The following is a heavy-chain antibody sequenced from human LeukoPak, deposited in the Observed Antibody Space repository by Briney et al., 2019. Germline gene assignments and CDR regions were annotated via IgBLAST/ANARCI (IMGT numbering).Heavy chain of an antibody. J-gene: IGHJ4*02. CDR1: GFTFSSYA. Sequence: PGGSLRLSCAASGFTFSSYAMSWVRQAPGKGLEWVSAISRSADSTYYGDSVKGRFTISRDNSKNTLYLQMNSLRAEDTAVYYCAKDLRVDISMAWYDYWGQGTLVTVSS. CDR2: ISRSADST. D-gene: IGHD5-18*01. V-gene: IGHV3-23*01. CDR3: AKDLRVDISMAWYDY.